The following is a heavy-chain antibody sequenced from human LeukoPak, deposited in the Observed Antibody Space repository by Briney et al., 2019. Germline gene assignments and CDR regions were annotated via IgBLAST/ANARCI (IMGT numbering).Heavy chain of an antibody. CDR1: GFTFSSDS. CDR3: AATRPDIVATIAVSYYYGMDV. J-gene: IGHJ6*02. Sequence: GGSLRLSCAASGFTFSSDSMNWVRQAPGKGLGWVSSISSSSSYIYYADSVKGRFTISRDNAKNSLYLQMNSLRAEDTALYYCAATRPDIVATIAVSYYYGMDVWGQGTTVTASS. V-gene: IGHV3-21*01. D-gene: IGHD5-12*01. CDR2: ISSSSSYI.